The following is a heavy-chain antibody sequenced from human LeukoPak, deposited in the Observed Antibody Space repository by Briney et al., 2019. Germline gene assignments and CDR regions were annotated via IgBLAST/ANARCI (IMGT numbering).Heavy chain of an antibody. Sequence: PGGSLRLSCAASGFTFSSYGMHWVRQAPGKGLEWVAVTSYDGSNKYYADSVKGRFTISRDNSKNTLYLQMNSLRAEDTAVYYCAKLPDGYSSGSDAFDIWGQGTMVTVSS. CDR3: AKLPDGYSSGSDAFDI. J-gene: IGHJ3*02. CDR1: GFTFSSYG. V-gene: IGHV3-30*18. D-gene: IGHD6-19*01. CDR2: TSYDGSNK.